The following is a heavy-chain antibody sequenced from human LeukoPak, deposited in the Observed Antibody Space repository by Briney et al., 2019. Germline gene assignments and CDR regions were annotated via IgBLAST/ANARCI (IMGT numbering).Heavy chain of an antibody. J-gene: IGHJ4*02. CDR1: GFTVSSNY. D-gene: IGHD6-6*01. CDR2: IYSGGST. Sequence: GGSLGLSCAASGFTVSSNYMSWVRQAPGKGLEWVSVIYSGGSTYYADSVKGRFTISRDNSKNTLYLQMNSLRAEDTAVYYCARGYSSSASDYWGQGTLVTVSS. V-gene: IGHV3-66*02. CDR3: ARGYSSSASDY.